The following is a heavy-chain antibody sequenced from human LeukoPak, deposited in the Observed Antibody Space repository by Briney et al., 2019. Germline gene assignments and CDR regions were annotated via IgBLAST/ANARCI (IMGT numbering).Heavy chain of an antibody. V-gene: IGHV5-51*01. D-gene: IGHD1-1*01. CDR1: GYSFTSYW. Sequence: GESLKISCKGSGYSFTSYWIGWVRQMPGKGLEWMGIIYPGDSDTRYSPSFQGQVTISADKSISTAYLQWSSLKASDTAMYYCARRVARTTDYYYYYYMDVWGKGTTVTVSS. CDR2: IYPGDSDT. J-gene: IGHJ6*03. CDR3: ARRVARTTDYYYYYYMDV.